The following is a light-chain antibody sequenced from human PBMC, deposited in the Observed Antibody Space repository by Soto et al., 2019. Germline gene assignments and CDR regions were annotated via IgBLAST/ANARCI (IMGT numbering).Light chain of an antibody. Sequence: DIHMTQSPSTLSASVGDRVTITCRASQSISSWLAWYQQKPGKAPKLLIYKASDLESGVPSRFSGSGFGTEFTLTISSLQADDFATYYCQQYSRYPWTFGQGTKVAIK. J-gene: IGKJ1*01. CDR3: QQYSRYPWT. CDR1: QSISSW. V-gene: IGKV1-5*03. CDR2: KAS.